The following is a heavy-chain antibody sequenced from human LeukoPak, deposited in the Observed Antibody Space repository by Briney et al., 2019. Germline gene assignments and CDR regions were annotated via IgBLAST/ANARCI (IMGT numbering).Heavy chain of an antibody. CDR3: ARADSSGYFAGYYFDY. CDR1: GYTFTSYG. CDR2: ISAYNGNT. V-gene: IGHV1-18*01. J-gene: IGHJ4*02. D-gene: IGHD3-22*01. Sequence: ASVKVSCKASGYTFTSYGISWVRQAPGQGLEWMGWISAYNGNTNYAQKLQGRVTMTTDTSTSTAYMELRSLRSDDTAVYYCARADSSGYFAGYYFDYWGQGTLVTVSS.